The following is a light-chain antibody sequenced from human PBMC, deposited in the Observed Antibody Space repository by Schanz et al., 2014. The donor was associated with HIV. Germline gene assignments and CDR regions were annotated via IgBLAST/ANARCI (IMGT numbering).Light chain of an antibody. J-gene: IGLJ1*01. CDR1: SSDVGTYNY. CDR2: DVT. V-gene: IGLV2-14*03. Sequence: QSALTQPPSASGSPGQSVTISCTGTSSDVGTYNYVSWYQQHPGRAPRLLVYDVTYRPSGVSNRFSGSKSGNSAFLTISGLQAEDEADYYCSSKRSGDTTPFVFGGGTKLTVL. CDR3: SSKRSGDTTPFV.